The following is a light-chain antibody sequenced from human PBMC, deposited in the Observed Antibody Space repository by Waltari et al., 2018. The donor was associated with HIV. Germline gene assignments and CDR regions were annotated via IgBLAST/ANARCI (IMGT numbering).Light chain of an antibody. CDR2: WAS. Sequence: DIVMTQSPDSLPVSLGERATINCTSSRSILYSSDNRNYLAWYQQKPRQPPRLLISWASTRESGAPDRFSGSGSGTDFALTISRLQAEDVAVYHCQQDLRSPPTFGGGTKVEIK. J-gene: IGKJ4*01. V-gene: IGKV4-1*01. CDR3: QQDLRSPPT. CDR1: RSILYSSDNRNY.